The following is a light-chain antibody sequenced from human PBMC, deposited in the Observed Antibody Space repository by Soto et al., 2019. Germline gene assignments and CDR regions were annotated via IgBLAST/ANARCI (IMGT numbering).Light chain of an antibody. CDR3: QQYNRWWT. CDR1: QGISNY. Sequence: DIQMTQSPSSLPASVGDRVTITCRASQGISNYLAWYQQKPGKAPKLLIYDASSLESGVPSRFSGSGSGTEFTLTISSLQPDDFATYYCQQYNRWWTFGQGTKVDIK. J-gene: IGKJ1*01. V-gene: IGKV1-16*01. CDR2: DAS.